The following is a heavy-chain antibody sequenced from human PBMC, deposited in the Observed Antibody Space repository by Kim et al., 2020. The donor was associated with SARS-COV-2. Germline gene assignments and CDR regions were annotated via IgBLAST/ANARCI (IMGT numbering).Heavy chain of an antibody. CDR2: IKQDGSEK. V-gene: IGHV3-7*03. CDR3: ARLSSSGYITMVRGVRRTFDY. D-gene: IGHD3-10*01. CDR1: GFTFSSYW. J-gene: IGHJ4*02. Sequence: GGSLRLSCAASGFTFSSYWMSWVRQAPGKGLEWVANIKQDGSEKYYVDSVKGRFTISRDNAKNSLYLQMNSLRAEDTAVYYCARLSSSGYITMVRGVRRTFDYWGQGTLVTVSS.